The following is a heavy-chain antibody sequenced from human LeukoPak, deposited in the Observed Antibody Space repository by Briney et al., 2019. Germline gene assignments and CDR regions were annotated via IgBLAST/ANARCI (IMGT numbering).Heavy chain of an antibody. CDR1: GYTFIDYY. J-gene: IGHJ2*01. CDR3: ARNPDEHWLDESENWYFDL. Sequence: ASVKVSCKASGYTFIDYYLHWLRQAPGQGLEWMGRINPNRGDTKPAQKFQGRVTMTRDTSISVAYMELSSLQSDDTAVYYCARNPDEHWLDESENWYFDLWGSGTLVTVSS. V-gene: IGHV1-2*06. CDR2: INPNRGDT. D-gene: IGHD6-19*01.